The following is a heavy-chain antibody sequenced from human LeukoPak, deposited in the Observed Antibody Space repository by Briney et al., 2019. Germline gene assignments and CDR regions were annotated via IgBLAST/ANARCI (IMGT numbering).Heavy chain of an antibody. CDR1: GGSISSYY. CDR3: ARSRQTPGFDP. CDR2: IYYSGST. Sequence: PSETLSLTCTVSGGSISSYYWNWIRQPPGKGLEWIGYIYYSGSTNYNPSLKSRVTISVDTSKNQFSLKLSSVTAADMAVYYCARSRQTPGFDPWGQGTLVTVSS. J-gene: IGHJ5*02. V-gene: IGHV4-59*01. D-gene: IGHD4-23*01.